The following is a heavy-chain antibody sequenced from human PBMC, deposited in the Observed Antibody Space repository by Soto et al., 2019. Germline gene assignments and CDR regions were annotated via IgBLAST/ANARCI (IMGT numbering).Heavy chain of an antibody. V-gene: IGHV1-69*13. D-gene: IGHD2-2*01. Sequence: ASVKVSCKASGGTFSSYAISWVRQAPGQGLEWMGGIIPIFGTANYAQKFQGRVTITADESTSTAYMELNSLRAEDTAVYYCARGDESTYYYYYMDVWGKGTTVTVSS. J-gene: IGHJ6*03. CDR1: GGTFSSYA. CDR2: IIPIFGTA. CDR3: ARGDESTYYYYYMDV.